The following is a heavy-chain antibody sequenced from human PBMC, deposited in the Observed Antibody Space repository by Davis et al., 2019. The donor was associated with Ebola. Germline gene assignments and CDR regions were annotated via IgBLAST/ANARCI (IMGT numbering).Heavy chain of an antibody. J-gene: IGHJ4*02. CDR2: IWYDGSNK. V-gene: IGHV3-30*02. CDR1: GFSYSSYG. Sequence: GESLKISCAASGFSYSSYGMHWLRQAPGKGLEWVAFIWYDGSNKYYADYVTGRFTISRDSSKNTLYLHLNSLRPEDTAVYYCAKGGGTAHFDSWGQGTLVTVSS. D-gene: IGHD3-16*01. CDR3: AKGGGTAHFDS.